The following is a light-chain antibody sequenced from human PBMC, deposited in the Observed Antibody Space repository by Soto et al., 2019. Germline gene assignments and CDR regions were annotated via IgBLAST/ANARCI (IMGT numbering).Light chain of an antibody. V-gene: IGLV2-11*01. CDR2: DVS. J-gene: IGLJ1*01. CDR3: CSYATSNTYV. Sequence: QSALTQPRSVSGSPGQSVTISCTGASSDIGGYNYVSWYQQYPGKAPKLMIYDVSKRPSGLPNRFSGSKSGNTASLTISGLQAEDEADYYCCSYATSNTYVFGTGTKVTVL. CDR1: SSDIGGYNY.